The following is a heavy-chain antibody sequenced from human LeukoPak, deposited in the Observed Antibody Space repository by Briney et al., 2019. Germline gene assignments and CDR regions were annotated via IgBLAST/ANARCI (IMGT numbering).Heavy chain of an antibody. V-gene: IGHV3-30*18. CDR2: ISYDGSNK. CDR3: AKDSSGPGYGMDV. D-gene: IGHD6-19*01. Sequence: PGGSLRLSCAASGFTFSSYGMHWVRQAPGKGLEWVAVISYDGSNKYYADSVKGRFTISRDNSKNTLYLQMNSLRAEDTAVYYCAKDSSGPGYGMDVWGQGTTVTVSS. CDR1: GFTFSSYG. J-gene: IGHJ6*02.